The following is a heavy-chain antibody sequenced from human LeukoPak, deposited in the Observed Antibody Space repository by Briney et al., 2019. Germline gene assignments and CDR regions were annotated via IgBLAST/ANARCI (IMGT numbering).Heavy chain of an antibody. CDR2: MSPNIGNA. V-gene: IGHV1-8*03. J-gene: IGHJ4*02. CDR3: ARGVKIRTMAAGAAYYLDY. D-gene: IGHD6-13*01. Sequence: ASVRVSCKASGYTFTSYDINWVRQATGQGLEWMGWMSPNIGNAGYAQKFQGRVTITRNTSINTAYMELSSLRSEDTAVYYCARGVKIRTMAAGAAYYLDYWGQGTLVTVSS. CDR1: GYTFTSYD.